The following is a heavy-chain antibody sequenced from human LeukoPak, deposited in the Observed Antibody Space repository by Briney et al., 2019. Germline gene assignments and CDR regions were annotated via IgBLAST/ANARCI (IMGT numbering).Heavy chain of an antibody. Sequence: SGGSLRLSCAASGFTFSSYGMHWVRQAPGKGLEWVAVIWYDGSNKYYADSVKGRFTISRDNSKNTLYLQMNSLRAEDTAVYYCARDGYSSGWYDYWGQGTLVTVSS. V-gene: IGHV3-33*01. CDR2: IWYDGSNK. J-gene: IGHJ4*02. CDR1: GFTFSSYG. CDR3: ARDGYSSGWYDY. D-gene: IGHD6-19*01.